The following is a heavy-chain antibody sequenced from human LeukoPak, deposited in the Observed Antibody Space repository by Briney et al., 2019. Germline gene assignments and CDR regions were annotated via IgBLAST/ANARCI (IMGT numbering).Heavy chain of an antibody. D-gene: IGHD2-8*01. CDR2: ISYDGSNK. CDR3: VREGLKYYFDY. V-gene: IGHV3-30*01. CDR1: GFTFSSYA. J-gene: IGHJ4*02. Sequence: GGSLRLSCAASGFTFSSYAMHWVRQAPGNGLEWVAVISYDGSNKYYADSVKGRFTISRDNSKNTLYLQMNSLRAEDTAVYYCVREGLKYYFDYWGQGTLVTVSS.